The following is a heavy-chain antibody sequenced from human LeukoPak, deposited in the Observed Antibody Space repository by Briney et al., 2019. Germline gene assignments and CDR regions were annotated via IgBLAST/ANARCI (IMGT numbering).Heavy chain of an antibody. CDR3: ARQRDVRGVANWFDP. CDR1: GYSFTSYW. CDR2: IYPVDSDT. V-gene: IGHV5-51*01. D-gene: IGHD3-10*01. Sequence: GESLKISCKGSGYSFTSYWIGWVRQMPGKGLEWMGIIYPVDSDTRYSPSFQGQVTISADKSISTAYLQWSSLKASDTAMYYCARQRDVRGVANWFDPWGQGTLVTVSS. J-gene: IGHJ5*02.